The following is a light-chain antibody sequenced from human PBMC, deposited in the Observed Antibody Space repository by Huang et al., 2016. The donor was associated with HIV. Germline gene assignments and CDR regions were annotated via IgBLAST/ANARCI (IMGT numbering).Light chain of an antibody. V-gene: IGKV1-33*01. CDR3: QQYDNLPLT. CDR1: QDISDY. CDR2: DAS. Sequence: GDRVTITCQASQDISDYLNWYQQKPGKAPNLMIYDASNLGAGVPSRFSGSGSGRDFTFTINSLQPEDVATYYCQQYDNLPLTFGPGTKVDIK. J-gene: IGKJ3*01.